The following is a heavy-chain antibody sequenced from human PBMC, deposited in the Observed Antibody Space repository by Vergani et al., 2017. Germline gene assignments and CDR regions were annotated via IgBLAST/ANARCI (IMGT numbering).Heavy chain of an antibody. J-gene: IGHJ4*02. CDR3: ARDRPLAYYGGFDY. CDR2: ISSSSNYI. CDR1: GFTFSSYN. D-gene: IGHD2-21*01. Sequence: EVQLVESGGGLVKPGGSLRLSCAASGFTFSSYNMNWVRQAPGKGLEWVSSISSSSNYIYFADSMKGRFTISRDNAKNSLYLQMNSLRAEDTAVYYCARDRPLAYYGGFDYWGQGTLVTVSS. V-gene: IGHV3-21*01.